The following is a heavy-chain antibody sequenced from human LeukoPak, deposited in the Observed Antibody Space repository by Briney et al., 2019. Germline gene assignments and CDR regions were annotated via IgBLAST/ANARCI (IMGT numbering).Heavy chain of an antibody. CDR2: IDHRGDT. CDR1: GGSLSRYY. D-gene: IGHD5-24*01. CDR3: ARGATISETGYFDF. J-gene: IGHJ4*03. Sequence: PSETLSLTWAVYGGSLSRYYWSWIRQSPGKGLEWIAEIDHRGDTNYNPSVKSRVTISVDTSKNQFSLKVRSLSAADTAVYYCARGATISETGYFDFWGQGTLVTVSS. V-gene: IGHV4-34*01.